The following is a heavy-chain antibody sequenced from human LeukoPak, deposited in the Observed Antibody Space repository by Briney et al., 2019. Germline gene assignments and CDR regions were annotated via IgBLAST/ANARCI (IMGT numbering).Heavy chain of an antibody. CDR1: GGSFISGYY. Sequence: SETLSLTCAVYGGSFISGYYWTFIRQPPGKGLEWIGEIHHSRSTNYNPSLKSRVTISLDTSKNQFSLKLNSVTAADTALYYCASFRWAVGFEYWGQGTLVTVSS. J-gene: IGHJ4*02. V-gene: IGHV4-34*01. D-gene: IGHD6-13*01. CDR2: IHHSRST. CDR3: ASFRWAVGFEY.